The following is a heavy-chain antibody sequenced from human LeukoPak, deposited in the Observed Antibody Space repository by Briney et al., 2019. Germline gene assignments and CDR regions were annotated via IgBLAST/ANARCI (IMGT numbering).Heavy chain of an antibody. CDR1: GDSMRSFY. Sequence: SETLSLTCTVSGDSMRSFYWSFIRQPAGKGLEWIGRIHTSGTTWYNASLKSRVAMSVDTSKNQFSLRLTSVTAADTAVYYCARPSRDGYRYTFDYWGQGILVTVSS. V-gene: IGHV4-4*07. J-gene: IGHJ4*02. CDR3: ARPSRDGYRYTFDY. CDR2: IHTSGTT. D-gene: IGHD5-24*01.